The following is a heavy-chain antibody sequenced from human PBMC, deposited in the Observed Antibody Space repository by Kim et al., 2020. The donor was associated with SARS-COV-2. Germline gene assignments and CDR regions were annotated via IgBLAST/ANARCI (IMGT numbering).Heavy chain of an antibody. CDR2: MNPNSGNT. V-gene: IGHV1-8*01. D-gene: IGHD2-2*01. Sequence: ASVKVSCKASGYTFSSYDITWVRQATGQGLEWMGWMNPNSGNTGYAQKFQGRVTMTGKTSISTAYMELSSLRSEDTAVYYCARGNLLYCSSTSCPYNWFDPGGQGTLHPLSS. CDR3: ARGNLLYCSSTSCPYNWFDP. CDR1: GYTFSSYD. J-gene: IGHJ5*02.